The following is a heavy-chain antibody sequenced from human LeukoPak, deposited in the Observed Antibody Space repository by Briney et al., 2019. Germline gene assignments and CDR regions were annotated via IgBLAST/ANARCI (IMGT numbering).Heavy chain of an antibody. J-gene: IGHJ4*02. Sequence: GRSLRLSCAASGFTFDDYAMHWVRQAPGKGLEWVSGISWNSGSIGYADSVKGRFTISRDNAKNSLYLQMNSLRAEDTALYYCAKGSGCDSSGYHDYWGQGTLVTVSS. D-gene: IGHD3-22*01. CDR1: GFTFDDYA. CDR3: AKGSGCDSSGYHDY. CDR2: ISWNSGSI. V-gene: IGHV3-9*01.